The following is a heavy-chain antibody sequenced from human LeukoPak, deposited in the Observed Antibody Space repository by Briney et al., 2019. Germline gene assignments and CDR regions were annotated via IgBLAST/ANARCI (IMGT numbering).Heavy chain of an antibody. Sequence: PGGSLRLSCAASGFTFSSYAMSWVRQAPGKGLEWVSAISGSGGSTYYADSVKGRFTISRDNSKNTLYLQMNSLRAEDTAVYYCARVTSVVVAAPDAFDIWGQGTMVTVSS. V-gene: IGHV3-23*01. J-gene: IGHJ3*02. CDR2: ISGSGGST. CDR3: ARVTSVVVAAPDAFDI. CDR1: GFTFSSYA. D-gene: IGHD2-15*01.